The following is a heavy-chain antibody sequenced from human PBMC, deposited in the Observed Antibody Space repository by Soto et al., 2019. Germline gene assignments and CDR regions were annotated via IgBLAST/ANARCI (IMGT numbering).Heavy chain of an antibody. CDR1: GFTFSSYA. V-gene: IGHV3-23*01. Sequence: GGSLRLSCAASGFTFSSYAMSWVRQAPGKGLEWVSAISGSGVSTYYADSVKGRFTISRDNSKNTLYLQMNSLRAEDTAVYYCAKVMGHTVTTDYYYYGMDVWGQGTTVTVSS. J-gene: IGHJ6*02. D-gene: IGHD4-17*01. CDR3: AKVMGHTVTTDYYYYGMDV. CDR2: ISGSGVST.